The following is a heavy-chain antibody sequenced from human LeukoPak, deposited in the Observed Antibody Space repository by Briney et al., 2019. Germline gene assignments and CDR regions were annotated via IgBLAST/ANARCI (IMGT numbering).Heavy chain of an antibody. CDR1: GYTFTGYY. V-gene: IGHV1-2*02. D-gene: IGHD6-13*01. J-gene: IGHJ4*02. CDR3: ARAEGYSSSWGLDY. Sequence: GASVKVSCKASGYTFTGYYMHWVRQAPGQGLEWMVWINPNSGGTNYAQKFQGRVTMTRDTSISTAYMELSRLRSDDTAVYYCARAEGYSSSWGLDYWGQGTLVTVSS. CDR2: INPNSGGT.